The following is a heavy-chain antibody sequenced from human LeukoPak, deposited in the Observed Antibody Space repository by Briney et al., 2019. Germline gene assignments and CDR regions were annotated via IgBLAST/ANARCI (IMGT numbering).Heavy chain of an antibody. D-gene: IGHD3-10*01. V-gene: IGHV3-30*02. CDR1: GFTFSNYG. Sequence: GGSLRLSCAASGFTFSNYGMHWVRQAPGKGLEWVAFIRSDGTNKYHADSVTGRFTISRDNSKNTLYLQMNSLRAEDTAVYYCAKLGKTENHYGSGRFSYYYYMDVWGKGTTVTISS. CDR2: IRSDGTNK. CDR3: AKLGKTENHYGSGRFSYYYYMDV. J-gene: IGHJ6*03.